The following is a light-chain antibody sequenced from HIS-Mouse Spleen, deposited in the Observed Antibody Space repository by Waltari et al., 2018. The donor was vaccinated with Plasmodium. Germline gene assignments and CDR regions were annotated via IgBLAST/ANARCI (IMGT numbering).Light chain of an antibody. Sequence: QSALTQPRSVSGSPGQSVTISCTGTSSDVGGYHYVSWYQQHPGKAPKLMIYDVTKRPSGFPDRFSGSKSGNTASLTISGLQAEDEADYYCCSYAGSYTVVFGGGTKLTVL. CDR1: SSDVGGYHY. CDR2: DVT. CDR3: CSYAGSYTVV. V-gene: IGLV2-11*01. J-gene: IGLJ2*01.